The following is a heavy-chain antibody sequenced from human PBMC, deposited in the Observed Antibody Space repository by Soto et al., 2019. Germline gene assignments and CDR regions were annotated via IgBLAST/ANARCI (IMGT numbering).Heavy chain of an antibody. CDR2: ISGSGKTI. V-gene: IGHV3-11*01. D-gene: IGHD6-13*01. CDR3: ARDAGYSSSLYFSWFDP. J-gene: IGHJ5*02. CDR1: GFTFSDYY. Sequence: QVQLVESGGGLVKPGGSLRLSCAASGFTFSDYYMTWIRQAPGKGLEWISFISGSGKTIHFADSLEGRFTISRDNAKNSVYLEMNSLRAEDTAVYYCARDAGYSSSLYFSWFDPWGPGTLFTVSS.